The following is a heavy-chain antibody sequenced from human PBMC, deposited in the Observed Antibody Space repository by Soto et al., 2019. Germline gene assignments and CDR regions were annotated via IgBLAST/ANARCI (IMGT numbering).Heavy chain of an antibody. Sequence: GSLRLSCTASGFTFGDYAMSWFRQAPGKGLEWVGFIRSKAYGGTTEYAASVKGRFTISRDDSKSIAYLQMNSLKTEDTAVYYCTRDRRGGWRRYAFDIRGQGTMVTVSS. CDR2: IRSKAYGGTT. CDR3: TRDRRGGWRRYAFDI. D-gene: IGHD6-19*01. J-gene: IGHJ3*02. V-gene: IGHV3-49*03. CDR1: GFTFGDYA.